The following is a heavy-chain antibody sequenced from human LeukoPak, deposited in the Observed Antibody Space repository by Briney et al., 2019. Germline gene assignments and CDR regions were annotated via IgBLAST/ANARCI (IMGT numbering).Heavy chain of an antibody. V-gene: IGHV1-18*01. D-gene: IGHD6-19*01. CDR2: ISAYNGNT. CDR3: ARDYTVAVAGTVGY. CDR1: GYTFTSYG. J-gene: IGHJ4*02. Sequence: ASAKVSCKASGYTFTSYGISWVRQAPGQGLEWMGWISAYNGNTNYAQKLQGRVTMTTDTSTSTAYMELRSLRSDDTAVYYCARDYTVAVAGTVGYWGQGTLVTVSS.